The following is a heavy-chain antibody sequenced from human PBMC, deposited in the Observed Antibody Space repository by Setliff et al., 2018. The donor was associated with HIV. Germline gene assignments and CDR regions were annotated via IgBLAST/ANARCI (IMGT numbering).Heavy chain of an antibody. CDR2: IYTSGST. CDR3: ARREYSSSSGGAAFDI. V-gene: IGHV4-4*09. Sequence: SETLSLTFTVSGGSISSYYWSWIRQPPGKGLEWIGYIYTSGSTNYNPSLKSRVTISVDTSKNQFSLKLSSVTAADTAVYYCARREYSSSSGGAAFDIWGQGTMVTVSS. J-gene: IGHJ3*02. D-gene: IGHD6-6*01. CDR1: GGSISSYY.